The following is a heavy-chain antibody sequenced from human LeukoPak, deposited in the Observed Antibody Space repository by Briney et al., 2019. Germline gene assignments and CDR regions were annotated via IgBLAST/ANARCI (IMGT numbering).Heavy chain of an antibody. J-gene: IGHJ4*02. CDR3: ARDPFHYSSSSEGFDY. Sequence: GGSLRLSCAASGFTFSDYYMSWIRQAPGKGLEWVSYISSSGSTIYYADSVKGRFTISRDNAKNSLYLQMNSLRAEDTAVYYCARDPFHYSSSSEGFDYWGQGTLVTVSS. CDR2: ISSSGSTI. D-gene: IGHD6-6*01. V-gene: IGHV3-11*01. CDR1: GFTFSDYY.